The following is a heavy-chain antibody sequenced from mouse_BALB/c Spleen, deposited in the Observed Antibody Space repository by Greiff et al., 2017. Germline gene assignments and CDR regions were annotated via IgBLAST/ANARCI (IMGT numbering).Heavy chain of an antibody. CDR3: ARDRGNYGTFDY. J-gene: IGHJ2*01. V-gene: IGHV2-9*02. Sequence: VQGVESGPGLVAPSQSLSITCTVSGFSLTSYGVHWVRQPPGKGLEWLGVIWAGGSTNYNSALMSRLSISKDNSKSQVFLKMNSLQTDDTAMYYCARDRGNYGTFDYWGQGTTLTVSS. D-gene: IGHD2-1*01. CDR2: IWAGGST. CDR1: GFSLTSYG.